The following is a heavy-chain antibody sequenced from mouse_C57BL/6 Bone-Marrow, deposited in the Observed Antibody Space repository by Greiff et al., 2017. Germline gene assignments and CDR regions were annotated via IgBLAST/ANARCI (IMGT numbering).Heavy chain of an antibody. CDR1: GYAFTNYL. CDR2: INPGSGGT. J-gene: IGHJ3*01. D-gene: IGHD4-1*01. Sequence: QVQLQQSGAELVRPGTSVKVSCKASGYAFTNYLIEWVKQRPGQGLEWIGVINPGSGGTNYNETFKGKATLTADNSSSTAYMQLSSLTSEDSAVYFCARSKNWDSWFAYWGQGTLVTVSA. CDR3: ARSKNWDSWFAY. V-gene: IGHV1-54*01.